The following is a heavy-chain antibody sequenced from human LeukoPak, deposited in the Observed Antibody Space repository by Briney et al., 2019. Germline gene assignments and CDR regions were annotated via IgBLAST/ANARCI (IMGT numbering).Heavy chain of an antibody. D-gene: IGHD3-16*01. V-gene: IGHV3-23*01. J-gene: IGHJ3*01. Sequence: GGSLRLSCAASGFTFSTYAMTWVRQAPGKGLEWVSTIRGSGGSSYYRDSVKGRFTISRDNSKNTLYLQMSRLRVEDTAIYYCAKDPHDDYVDAFDLWGQGTMVTVSS. CDR1: GFTFSTYA. CDR3: AKDPHDDYVDAFDL. CDR2: IRGSGGSS.